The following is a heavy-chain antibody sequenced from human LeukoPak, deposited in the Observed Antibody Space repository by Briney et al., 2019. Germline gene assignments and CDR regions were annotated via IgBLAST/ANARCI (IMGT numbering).Heavy chain of an antibody. CDR3: ARNRWTDY. V-gene: IGHV1-46*01. CDR1: GYSFTNYY. J-gene: IGHJ4*02. D-gene: IGHD5-24*01. CDR2: INPSGGST. Sequence: ASVKVSCRASGYSFTNYYMHCVRQAPGQGLEWMGIINPSGGSTTYAQKFQGRVTMARDTSTSTVYMELSSLRSEDTAVYYCARNRWTDYWGQGTLVTVYS.